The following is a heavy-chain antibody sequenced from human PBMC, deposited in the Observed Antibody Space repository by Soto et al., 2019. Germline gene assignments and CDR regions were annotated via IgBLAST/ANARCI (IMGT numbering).Heavy chain of an antibody. D-gene: IGHD3-3*01. CDR1: GGSFSGYY. CDR3: ARVKTFWSGYFPFDY. Sequence: SETLSLTCAVYGGSFSGYYCIFSRHPPGKWREWIGEINHSGSTNYNPSLKSRVTISVDTSKNQFSLKLSSVTAADTAVYYCARVKTFWSGYFPFDYWGQGTLVTVSS. J-gene: IGHJ4*02. V-gene: IGHV4-34*01. CDR2: INHSGST.